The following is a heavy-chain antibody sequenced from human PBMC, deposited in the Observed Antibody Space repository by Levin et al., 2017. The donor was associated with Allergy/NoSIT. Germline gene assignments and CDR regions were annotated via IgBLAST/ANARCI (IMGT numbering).Heavy chain of an antibody. D-gene: IGHD2-21*01. Sequence: SETLSLTCAVYGGSFSGYYWSWIRQPPGKGLEWIGEINHSGSTNYNPSLKSRVTISVDTSKNQFSLKLSSVTAADTAVYYCARLVGLRGGPYYYYYMDVWGKGTTVTVSS. CDR2: INHSGST. CDR1: GGSFSGYY. J-gene: IGHJ6*03. V-gene: IGHV4-34*01. CDR3: ARLVGLRGGPYYYYYMDV.